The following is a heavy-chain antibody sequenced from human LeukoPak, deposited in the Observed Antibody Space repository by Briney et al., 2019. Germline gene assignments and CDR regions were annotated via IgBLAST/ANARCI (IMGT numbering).Heavy chain of an antibody. CDR2: IKKDGSER. D-gene: IGHD6-13*01. Sequence: GGSLRLSCTVSGFTFSSCWKSWVRQAPGQGLERVTNIKKDGSERYYEVFVKGRLTITRDNGKNSLYLQMNSVRAEDTAVYYCARDLGITAAGTGWDNWFDPWGQGTLVTVSS. V-gene: IGHV3-7*01. CDR3: ARDLGITAAGTGWDNWFDP. J-gene: IGHJ5*02. CDR1: GFTFSSCW.